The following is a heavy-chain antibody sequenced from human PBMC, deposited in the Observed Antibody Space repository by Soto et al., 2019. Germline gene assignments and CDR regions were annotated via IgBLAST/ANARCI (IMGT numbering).Heavy chain of an antibody. CDR3: ARDRIGGYYDSSDYFYAFDI. CDR1: GYTFTSYY. D-gene: IGHD3-22*01. Sequence: ASVKVSCKASGYTFTSYYMHWVRQAPGQGLEWMGIINPSGGSTSYAQKFQGRVTMTRDTSTTTVYMELTSLRSEDMAVYYCARDRIGGYYDSSDYFYAFDIWGQGTMVTVSS. J-gene: IGHJ3*02. CDR2: INPSGGST. V-gene: IGHV1-46*01.